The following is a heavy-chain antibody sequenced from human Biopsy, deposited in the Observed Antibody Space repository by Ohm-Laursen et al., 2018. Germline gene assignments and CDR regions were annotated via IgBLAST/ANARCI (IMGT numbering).Heavy chain of an antibody. CDR1: GYTFTGYY. CDR2: INPDNGGT. J-gene: IGHJ6*02. V-gene: IGHV1-2*06. D-gene: IGHD3-16*01. Sequence: GASVKVSCKASGYTFTGYYLHWVRQAPGQGLEWMGRINPDNGGTIHAQKFQGRVAVTRDTSISTAYVEVTSLRSDDTAVYYCVRSRAGGATWGMDVWGQGTTVTVSS. CDR3: VRSRAGGATWGMDV.